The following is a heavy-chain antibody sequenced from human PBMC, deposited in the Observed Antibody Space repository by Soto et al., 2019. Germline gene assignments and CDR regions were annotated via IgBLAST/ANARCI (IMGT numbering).Heavy chain of an antibody. CDR2: INHSGST. CDR3: ARGPSKYSSSAFEDY. V-gene: IGHV4-34*01. CDR1: GGSFSGYY. D-gene: IGHD6-6*01. Sequence: QVQLQQWGAGLLKPSETLSLTCAVYGGSFSGYYWSWIRQPPGKGLEWIGEINHSGSTNYNPSLKSRVTIAVDTSKKQFSLKLSSVTAADTAVYYCARGPSKYSSSAFEDYWGQGTLVTVSS. J-gene: IGHJ4*02.